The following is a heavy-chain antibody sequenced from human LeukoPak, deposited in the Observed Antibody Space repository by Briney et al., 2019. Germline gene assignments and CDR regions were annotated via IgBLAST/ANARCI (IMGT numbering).Heavy chain of an antibody. CDR1: GFTFSSYA. CDR2: ILYDGSNK. D-gene: IGHD2-2*02. Sequence: GGSLRLSCAASGFTFSSYAMHWVRQAPGKGLEWVAVILYDGSNKYYADSVKGRFTISRDNSKNTLYLQMNSLRAEDTAVYYCATERLGYCSSTSCSTHYYFDYWGQGTLVTVSS. CDR3: ATERLGYCSSTSCSTHYYFDY. V-gene: IGHV3-30*04. J-gene: IGHJ4*02.